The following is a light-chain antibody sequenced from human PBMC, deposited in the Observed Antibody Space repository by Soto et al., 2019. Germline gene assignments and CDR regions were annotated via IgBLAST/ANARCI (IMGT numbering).Light chain of an antibody. J-gene: IGKJ5*01. CDR2: GAS. Sequence: EIVLTQSPGTLSLSPVERATLSCRSSQSVSSDLAWYHQKPGQAPRLLIYGASNRATGIPARFSGSGSGTDFTLTISSLEPEDFAVYYCQQRSDWPSFGQGTRLEIK. CDR3: QQRSDWPS. V-gene: IGKV3-11*01. CDR1: QSVSSD.